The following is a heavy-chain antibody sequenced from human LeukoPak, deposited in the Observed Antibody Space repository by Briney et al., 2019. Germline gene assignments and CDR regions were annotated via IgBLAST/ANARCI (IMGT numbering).Heavy chain of an antibody. J-gene: IGHJ4*02. V-gene: IGHV1-18*01. Sequence: ASVKVSCKASGYTFTSYGISWVRQAPGQGPEWMGWISAYNGNTNYAQKLQGRVTMTTDTSTSTAYMELRSLRSDDTAVYYCARDTDIVVVPAAPDYWGQGTLVTVSS. CDR3: ARDTDIVVVPAAPDY. D-gene: IGHD2-2*01. CDR2: ISAYNGNT. CDR1: GYTFTSYG.